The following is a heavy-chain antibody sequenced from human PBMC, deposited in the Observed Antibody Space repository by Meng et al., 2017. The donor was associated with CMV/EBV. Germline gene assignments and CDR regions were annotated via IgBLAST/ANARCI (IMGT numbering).Heavy chain of an antibody. CDR3: ARDSAVAGVVDY. Sequence: LQPPGPGLVKPSDTLSLPCTVSGGSISSSSYYCGWIRQPPGKGLEWIGSIYYSGSTYYNPSLKSRVTISVDTSKNQFSLKLSSVTAADTAVYYCARDSAVAGVVDYWGQGTLVTVSS. CDR2: IYYSGST. J-gene: IGHJ4*02. V-gene: IGHV4-39*07. D-gene: IGHD6-19*01. CDR1: GGSISSSSYY.